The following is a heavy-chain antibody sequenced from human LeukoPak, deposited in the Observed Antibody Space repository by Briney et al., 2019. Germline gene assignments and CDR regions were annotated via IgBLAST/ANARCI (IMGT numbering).Heavy chain of an antibody. J-gene: IGHJ4*02. CDR2: IYYSGSA. V-gene: IGHV4-59*01. D-gene: IGHD5-18*01. CDR1: GGSISSYY. Sequence: SETLSLTCTVSGGSISSYYWSWIRQPPGKGLEWIGYIYYSGSANYNPSLKSRVTISIDTSKNQFSLRLSSVTAADTAVYYCARTLRGYNYGYDYWGRGTLVTVSS. CDR3: ARTLRGYNYGYDY.